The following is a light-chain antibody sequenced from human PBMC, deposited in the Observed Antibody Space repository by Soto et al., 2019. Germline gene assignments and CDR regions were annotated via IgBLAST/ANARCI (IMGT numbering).Light chain of an antibody. J-gene: IGLJ1*01. Sequence: QSLLNHHACYSGSSRLADTISCAGTRSDVGAYNFVSWYQQHPDKAPKLMIFDVSNRPSGVSNRFSGSKSGNTASLTICGLQSEDEAEYYCGSYTTSSNYVFGTGTKVTVL. CDR2: DVS. CDR3: GSYTTSSNYV. V-gene: IGLV2-14*03. CDR1: RSDVGAYNF.